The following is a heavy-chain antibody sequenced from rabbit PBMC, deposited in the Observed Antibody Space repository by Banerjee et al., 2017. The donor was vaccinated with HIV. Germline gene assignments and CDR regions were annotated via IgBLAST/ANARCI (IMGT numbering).Heavy chain of an antibody. V-gene: IGHV1S45*01. J-gene: IGHJ4*01. CDR2: IYAGSSGGP. CDR3: ARDLAGVIGWNFNL. D-gene: IGHD4-1*01. Sequence: QEQLEESGGDLVKPEGSLTLTCTASGFSFSNYWMCWVRQAPGKGLEWIACIYAGSSGGPYYATWAKSRFTISKTSSTTVTLQMTSLTAADTATYFCARDLAGVIGWNFNLWGPGTLVTVS. CDR1: GFSFSNYW.